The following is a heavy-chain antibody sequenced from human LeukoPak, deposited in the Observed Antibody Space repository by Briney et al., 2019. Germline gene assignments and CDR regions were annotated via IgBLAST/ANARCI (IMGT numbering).Heavy chain of an antibody. CDR3: ARDLKNDFWSGFYMDV. Sequence: TSDTLSLTCAVSCRSLSSYYWRWLRQPPGKGREGVGYIYYSGSTNYNPSPKSRVTISVDTSMNQFSLKLSSVTAADTAVYYCARDLKNDFWSGFYMDVWGKGTTVTVSS. J-gene: IGHJ6*03. CDR2: IYYSGST. V-gene: IGHV4-59*01. D-gene: IGHD3-3*01. CDR1: CRSLSSYY.